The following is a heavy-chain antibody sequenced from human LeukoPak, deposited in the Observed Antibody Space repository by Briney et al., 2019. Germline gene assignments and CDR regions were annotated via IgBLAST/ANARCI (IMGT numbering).Heavy chain of an antibody. D-gene: IGHD3-22*01. CDR1: GYTFTSYG. CDR2: ISAYNGNT. J-gene: IGHJ4*02. CDR3: ARDLFLERLDSSGYYSNVGY. V-gene: IGHV1-18*01. Sequence: ASVKVSCKASGYTFTSYGISWVRQAPGQGLEWMGWISAYNGNTNYAQKLQGRVTMTTDTSTSTAYMELRSLRSDDTAVYYCARDLFLERLDSSGYYSNVGYWGRGTLVTVSS.